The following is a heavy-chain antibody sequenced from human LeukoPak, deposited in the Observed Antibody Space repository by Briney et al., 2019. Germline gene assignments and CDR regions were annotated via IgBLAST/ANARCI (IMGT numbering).Heavy chain of an antibody. D-gene: IGHD1-26*01. V-gene: IGHV4-38-2*02. CDR1: GYSISTNYY. CDR2: VYHNAET. J-gene: IGHJ6*03. Sequence: PSETLSLTCTVSGYSISTNYYWAWIRQSPGTGLEWIGSVYHNAETYYNPSLKSRVIISVDTSKNEFSLRLTSVTAADTAVYYCVTPRSWELSDMAVWGKGTTVIVSS. CDR3: VTPRSWELSDMAV.